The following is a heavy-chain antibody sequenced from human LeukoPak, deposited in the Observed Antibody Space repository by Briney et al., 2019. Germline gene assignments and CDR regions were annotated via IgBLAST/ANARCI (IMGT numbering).Heavy chain of an antibody. Sequence: PSETLSLTCIVSDGSISSNFYQWGWIRQPPGKGLEWIGSIYYSGSTYYNPSLKSRVTISVDTSKNQFSLKLSSVTAADTAVYYCARGSDKVVVTRPFDYWGQGTLVTVSS. CDR2: IYYSGST. CDR1: DGSISSNFYQ. J-gene: IGHJ4*02. CDR3: ARGSDKVVVTRPFDY. V-gene: IGHV4-39*07. D-gene: IGHD3-22*01.